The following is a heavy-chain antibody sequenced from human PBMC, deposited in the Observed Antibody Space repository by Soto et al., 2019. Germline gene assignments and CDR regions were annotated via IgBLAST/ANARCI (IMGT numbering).Heavy chain of an antibody. J-gene: IGHJ6*02. CDR2: INANGDYT. V-gene: IGHV3-11*06. CDR1: GFNLRDNG. CDR3: VRSSGWREVGIYKYGLDV. Sequence: QVELVESGGGVVKPGGSLRLPCIGSGFNLRDNGMSWIRQAPGKGRECVSYINANGDYTNYADSVKGRFTISRDDAKNTLWLEMRSLRVEDTAVYHCVRSSGWREVGIYKYGLDVWGQGTKVMVS. D-gene: IGHD1-1*01.